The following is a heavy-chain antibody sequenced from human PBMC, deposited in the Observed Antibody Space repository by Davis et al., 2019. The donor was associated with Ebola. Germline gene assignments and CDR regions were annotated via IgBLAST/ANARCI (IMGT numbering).Heavy chain of an antibody. J-gene: IGHJ6*02. Sequence: GGSLRLSCAASGFTFSDYYMSWIRQAPGKGLEWVSYISSSGSTIYYADSVKGRFTIPRDNAKNSLYLQMNSLRAEDTAVYYCARELRGSSGWYAYYYYGMDVWGQGTTVTVSS. V-gene: IGHV3-11*01. CDR3: ARELRGSSGWYAYYYYGMDV. D-gene: IGHD6-19*01. CDR1: GFTFSDYY. CDR2: ISSSGSTI.